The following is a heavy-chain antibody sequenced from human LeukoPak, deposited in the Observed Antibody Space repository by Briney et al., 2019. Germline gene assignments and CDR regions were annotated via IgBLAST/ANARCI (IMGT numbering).Heavy chain of an antibody. J-gene: IGHJ4*02. D-gene: IGHD3-16*01. Sequence: LSQTLSLTCTVSGGSISSGGYYWTWHRPHPGKGLESHGYIYYTRSTDYNPSLKSRITISVDTSKNHFSLKLSSVTAADTAVYYCARVWDGYNRNFFDCWGQGALVTVSS. CDR2: IYYTRST. CDR1: GGSISSGGYY. CDR3: ARVWDGYNRNFFDC. V-gene: IGHV4-31*03.